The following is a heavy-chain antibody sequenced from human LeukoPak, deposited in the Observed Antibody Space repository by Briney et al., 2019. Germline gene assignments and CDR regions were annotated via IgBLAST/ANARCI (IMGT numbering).Heavy chain of an antibody. CDR2: ISYDGSNK. CDR3: AREALRLYHPHFDY. Sequence: PGGSLRLSCAASGFTFSSYAMHWVRQAPGKGLEWVAVISYDGSNKYYADSVKGRFTISRDNSKNTLYLQMNSLRAEDTAVYYCAREALRLYHPHFDYWGQGTLVTVSS. V-gene: IGHV3-30-3*01. D-gene: IGHD2-2*02. J-gene: IGHJ4*02. CDR1: GFTFSSYA.